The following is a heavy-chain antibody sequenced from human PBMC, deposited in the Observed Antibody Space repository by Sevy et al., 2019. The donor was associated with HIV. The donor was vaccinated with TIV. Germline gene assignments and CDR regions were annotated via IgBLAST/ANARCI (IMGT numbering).Heavy chain of an antibody. V-gene: IGHV4-38-2*01. J-gene: IGHJ4*02. D-gene: IGHD6-25*01. Sequence: SETLSLTCAVSGYSISSGYQWGWIRQPPGKGREWIGTIYHSGSTYYNPSLKSRVTISVDTSKKQFSLKLNSMTAADTAVYFCARVAAYWGQGILVTVSS. CDR2: IYHSGST. CDR3: ARVAAY. CDR1: GYSISSGYQ.